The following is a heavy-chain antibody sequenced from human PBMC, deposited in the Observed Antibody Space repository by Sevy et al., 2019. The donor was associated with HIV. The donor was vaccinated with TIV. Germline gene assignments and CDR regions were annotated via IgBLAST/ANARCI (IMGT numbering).Heavy chain of an antibody. CDR1: GGSISSSSYY. CDR2: IYYSGST. CDR3: ARRRGAYSSSEGRAFDI. Sequence: SETLSLTCTVSGGSISSSSYYWGWIRQPPGKGLEWIGSIYYSGSTYYNPSLKSRVTISVDTSKNQFSLKLSSVTAADTAAYYCARRRGAYSSSEGRAFDIWGQGTMVTVSS. V-gene: IGHV4-39*01. D-gene: IGHD6-13*01. J-gene: IGHJ3*02.